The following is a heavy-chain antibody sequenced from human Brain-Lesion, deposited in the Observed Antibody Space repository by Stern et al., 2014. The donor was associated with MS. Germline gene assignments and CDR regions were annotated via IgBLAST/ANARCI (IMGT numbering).Heavy chain of an antibody. V-gene: IGHV3-74*01. J-gene: IGHJ5*01. CDR1: GFTFSNYW. CDR2: VNNDGRRT. CDR3: ARGERWFDS. Sequence: VQLVQSGGGLVQPGGSLRLSCAASGFTFSNYWMHWVRQAPGKGLVWVSRVNNDGRRTSHADSVKGRFTMSRDNAKNTLYLQMNSLRVEDTAIYYCARGERWFDSWGQGTLVTVSS.